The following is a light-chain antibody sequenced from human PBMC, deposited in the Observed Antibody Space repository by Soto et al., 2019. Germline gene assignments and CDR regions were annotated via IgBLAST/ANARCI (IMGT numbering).Light chain of an antibody. CDR3: CSYSDSITL. J-gene: IGLJ2*01. CDR1: SNYVVIYNL. CDR2: EGS. V-gene: IGLV2-23*01. Sequence: QSVLTQPASVSGSPGQSITISCSGTSNYVVIYNLVSWYQQRPGKAPRLMIYEGSKRPSGVSIRFSGSKSGNTASLTISGLQAEDEADYYCCSYSDSITLFGGGTKVNVL.